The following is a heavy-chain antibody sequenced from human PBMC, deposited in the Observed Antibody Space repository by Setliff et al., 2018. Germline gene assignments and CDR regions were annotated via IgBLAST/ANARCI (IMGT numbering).Heavy chain of an antibody. D-gene: IGHD6-25*01. CDR2: VFSGDSDT. V-gene: IGHV5-51*01. J-gene: IGHJ3*02. CDR1: GYRFTTYW. Sequence: PGESLKISCKGSGYRFTTYWIGWVRQMSGKGLEWMGIVFSGDSDTRYSPSFQGQVTMSADKSINTAYLQWSSLKASDTAMYYCARLGAPASHDAFDIWGQGTMVTVSS. CDR3: ARLGAPASHDAFDI.